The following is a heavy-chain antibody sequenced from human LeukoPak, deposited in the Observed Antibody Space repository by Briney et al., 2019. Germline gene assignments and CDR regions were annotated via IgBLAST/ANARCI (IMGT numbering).Heavy chain of an antibody. CDR3: ARHVVAVGFDY. Sequence: GGSLRLSCAASGFTFTNYWMSWVRQAPGKGLEWVSSITSSSSYIYYADSVKGRFTTSRDNAKNSLYLQMNSLRAEDTTVYYCARHVVAVGFDYWGQGTLVTVSS. CDR1: GFTFTNYW. V-gene: IGHV3-21*01. J-gene: IGHJ4*02. CDR2: ITSSSSYI. D-gene: IGHD3-22*01.